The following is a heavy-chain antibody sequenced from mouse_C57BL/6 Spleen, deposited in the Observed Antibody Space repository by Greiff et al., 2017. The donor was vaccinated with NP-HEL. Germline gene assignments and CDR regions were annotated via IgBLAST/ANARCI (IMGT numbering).Heavy chain of an antibody. CDR3: AGREDAYYSNYDALDY. V-gene: IGHV5-9*01. CDR1: GFTFSSYT. J-gene: IGHJ4*01. Sequence: EVKLMESGGGLVKPGGSLKLSCAASGFTFSSYTMSWVRQTPEKRLEWVATISGGGGYTYYPDSVKGRFTISRDNAKNTPYLQMSSLRSEDTALYYCAGREDAYYSNYDALDYWGQGTSVTVSS. CDR2: ISGGGGYT. D-gene: IGHD2-5*01.